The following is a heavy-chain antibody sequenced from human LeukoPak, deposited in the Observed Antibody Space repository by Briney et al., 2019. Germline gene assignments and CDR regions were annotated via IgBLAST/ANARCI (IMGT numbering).Heavy chain of an antibody. D-gene: IGHD6-19*01. Sequence: SETLSLTCAVYGGSFSGYYWSWIRQPPGKGLEWIGEINHSGSTNYNPSLKSRVTISVDTSKNQFSLKLSSVTAADTAVYYCAMVAGTTYYYYMDVWGKGTTVTISS. CDR1: GGSFSGYY. CDR3: AMVAGTTYYYYMDV. J-gene: IGHJ6*03. CDR2: INHSGST. V-gene: IGHV4-34*01.